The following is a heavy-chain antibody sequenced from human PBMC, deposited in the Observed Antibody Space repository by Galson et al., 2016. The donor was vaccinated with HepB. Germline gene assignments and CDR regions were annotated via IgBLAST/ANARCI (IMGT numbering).Heavy chain of an antibody. D-gene: IGHD6-13*01. CDR3: ARDQGSSSWSPYYFDH. V-gene: IGHV3-11*01. CDR2: IGGTGSTI. Sequence: SLRLSCAASGFTFSDYYMNWIRQAPGQGLEWVSYIGGTGSTIFYAASVKGRFTISRDNAKNSLYLQMNSLRAEDTAVYYCARDQGSSSWSPYYFDHWGQGALVTVSS. J-gene: IGHJ4*02. CDR1: GFTFSDYY.